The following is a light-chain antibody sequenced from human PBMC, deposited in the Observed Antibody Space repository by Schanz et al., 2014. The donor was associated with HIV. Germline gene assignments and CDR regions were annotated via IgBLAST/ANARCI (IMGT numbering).Light chain of an antibody. J-gene: IGLJ2*01. CDR2: EVS. Sequence: QSALTQPASVSGSPGQAITISRTGTSSDVGNYNLVSWYQQHPGRTPKVMVYEVSKRPSGASHRFSGSKSGNTASLTISGLQAEDEADYYCSSYTSSSTFVVLGGGTKLTVL. CDR1: SSDVGNYNL. V-gene: IGLV2-14*02. CDR3: SSYTSSSTFVV.